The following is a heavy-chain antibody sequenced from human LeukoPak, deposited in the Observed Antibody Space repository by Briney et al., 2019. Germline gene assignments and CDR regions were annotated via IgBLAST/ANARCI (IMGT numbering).Heavy chain of an antibody. Sequence: SETLSLTCTVSGGSISSYYWSWIRQPAGKGLEWIGRIYSSGYTNYNPSLKSRVTMSVDTSKKQFSLKVSSETAADMAVYYCATGGDTSSARGYYAMDVWGQGTTVTVSS. CDR1: GGSISSYY. CDR3: ATGGDTSSARGYYAMDV. CDR2: IYSSGYT. D-gene: IGHD6-13*01. V-gene: IGHV4-4*07. J-gene: IGHJ6*02.